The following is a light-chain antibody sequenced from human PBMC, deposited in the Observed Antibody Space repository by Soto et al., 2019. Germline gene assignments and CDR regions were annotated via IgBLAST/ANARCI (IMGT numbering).Light chain of an antibody. CDR3: QQYGNSPRT. V-gene: IGKV3-20*01. J-gene: IGKJ4*01. CDR2: GVS. CDR1: QSVRSDY. Sequence: EIVLTQSPDTLSLSPGQRATLSCRASQSVRSDYFAWYQQKPGQAPRVIIFGVSTRATGVPDRFSGSGSGTDFTLTISRLEPEDFALYYCQQYGNSPRTVGGGTKVDSK.